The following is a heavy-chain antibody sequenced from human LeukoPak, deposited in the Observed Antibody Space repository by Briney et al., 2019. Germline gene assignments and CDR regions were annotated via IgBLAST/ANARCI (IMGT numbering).Heavy chain of an antibody. Sequence: PGGSLRLSCAGSGFTLSSYTVNWVRQAPGKGLEWVSSISRGSDYIYYADSVKGRFTISRDNANNSLYLQMDSLRAEDTALYYCASGGGEDYNPDYYFYYMDVWGRGTTVTVSS. V-gene: IGHV3-21*01. D-gene: IGHD5-24*01. CDR1: GFTLSSYT. CDR2: ISRGSDYI. CDR3: ASGGGEDYNPDYYFYYMDV. J-gene: IGHJ6*03.